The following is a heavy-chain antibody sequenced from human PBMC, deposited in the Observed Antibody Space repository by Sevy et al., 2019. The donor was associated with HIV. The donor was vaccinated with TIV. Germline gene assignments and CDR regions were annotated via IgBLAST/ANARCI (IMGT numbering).Heavy chain of an antibody. CDR1: GFTFSSYE. CDR3: ARGGRHRDVYNRKDAFDF. V-gene: IGHV3-48*03. D-gene: IGHD1-1*01. J-gene: IGHJ3*01. CDR2: ISSSGSST. Sequence: GGSRRLSCAASGFTFSSYEMNWVRQAPGKGLEWLSYISSSGSSTYYADSVKGRFTISRDNAKNSLYLQMNSLRAEDTAVYYCARGGRHRDVYNRKDAFDFWGQGTMVTVSS.